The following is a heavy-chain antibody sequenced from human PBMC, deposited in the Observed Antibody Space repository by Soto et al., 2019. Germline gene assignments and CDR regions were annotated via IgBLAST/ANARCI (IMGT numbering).Heavy chain of an antibody. CDR2: ISPDGRKE. J-gene: IGHJ3*02. CDR3: ARGPSHGAFDI. V-gene: IGHV3-30*04. CDR1: GSTFSSYD. Sequence: QVQLVESGGGVVQPGRSLRLSCAASGSTFSSYDIHWVHQAPGKGPEWMAHISPDGRKEYWADSVKGRFTMSRDNAKNMVYLQMNSLRAEDTAVYYCARGPSHGAFDIWGQGTMVTVSS.